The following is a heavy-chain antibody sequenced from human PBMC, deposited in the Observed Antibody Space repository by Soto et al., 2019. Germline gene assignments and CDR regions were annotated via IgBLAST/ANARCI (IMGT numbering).Heavy chain of an antibody. Sequence: QVQLVESGGGVVQPGRSLRLSCAASGFTFSSYGMHWVRQAPGKGLEWVALISYDGSDKYYADSVKGRFTISRDNSKNALYLHINSLRVEDTAVYYCGAGQYFSDYLGQGTLVTVSS. J-gene: IGHJ4*02. V-gene: IGHV3-30*03. D-gene: IGHD6-13*01. CDR1: GFTFSSYG. CDR2: ISYDGSDK. CDR3: GAGQYFSDY.